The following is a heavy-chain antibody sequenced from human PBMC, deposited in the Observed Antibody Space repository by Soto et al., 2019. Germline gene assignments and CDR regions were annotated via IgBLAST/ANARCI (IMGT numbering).Heavy chain of an antibody. J-gene: IGHJ1*01. CDR2: IWYDGSKK. D-gene: IGHD4-17*01. CDR3: VRGGYGDFSDFFQH. Sequence: QVQLVESGGGAVQPGRSLRLSCAASGFTFSNYGIHWVRQAPGKGLEWVAVIWYDGSKKYYADSVKGRFTISRDNSKXXXFXXXXXXXXXXXXXXXCVRGGYGDFSDFFQHWGQGTLVTVSS. V-gene: IGHV3-33*01. CDR1: GFTFSNYG.